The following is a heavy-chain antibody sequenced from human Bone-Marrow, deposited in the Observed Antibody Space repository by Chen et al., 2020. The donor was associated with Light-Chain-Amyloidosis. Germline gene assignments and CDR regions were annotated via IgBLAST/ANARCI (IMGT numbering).Heavy chain of an antibody. Sequence: QVQLQESGPGLVTPSETLSLTCTVAGDSLTISYWNWIRQPARKGLDWLGRVFISGVTNYNPSLKSRVTMSVDTSRMQFSLKVRSVTAADTAVYFCAREPLDGDARRFDCWGQGALVTVSS. V-gene: IGHV4-4*07. CDR1: GDSLTISY. J-gene: IGHJ5*01. CDR3: AREPLDGDARRFDC. D-gene: IGHD2-21*02. CDR2: VFISGVT.